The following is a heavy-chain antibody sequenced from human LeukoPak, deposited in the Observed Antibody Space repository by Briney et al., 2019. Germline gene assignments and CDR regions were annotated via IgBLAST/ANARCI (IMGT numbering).Heavy chain of an antibody. D-gene: IGHD3-3*01. CDR2: INHSGST. CDR3: ARSDFWSGYHPSRIFWYFDL. J-gene: IGHJ2*01. V-gene: IGHV4-34*01. CDR1: GGSFSGYY. Sequence: SETLSLTCAVYGGSFSGYYWSWIRQPPGKGLEWIGEINHSGSTNYNPSLKSRVTISVDTSKNQFSLKLSSVTAADTAVYYCARSDFWSGYHPSRIFWYFDLWGRGTLVTVSS.